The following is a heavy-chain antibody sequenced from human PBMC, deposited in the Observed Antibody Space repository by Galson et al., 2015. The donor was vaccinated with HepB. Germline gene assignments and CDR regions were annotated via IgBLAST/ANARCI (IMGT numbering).Heavy chain of an antibody. Sequence: SVKVSCKASGYTFTSYAMHWVRQAPGQRLEWMGWINAGNGNTKYSQKFQGRVTITRDTSASTAYMELSSLRSEDTAVYYCARDWAVAGYYYYYYGMDVWGQGTTVTVSS. D-gene: IGHD6-19*01. V-gene: IGHV1-3*01. CDR2: INAGNGNT. CDR1: GYTFTSYA. J-gene: IGHJ6*02. CDR3: ARDWAVAGYYYYYYGMDV.